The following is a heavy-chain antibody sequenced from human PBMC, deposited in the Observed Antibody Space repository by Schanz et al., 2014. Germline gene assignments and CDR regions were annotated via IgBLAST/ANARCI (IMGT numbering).Heavy chain of an antibody. CDR1: GFNVGNNY. J-gene: IGHJ3*02. CDR3: AKCIGWYGRCAFDI. CDR2: IYSRGGT. V-gene: IGHV3-66*01. Sequence: EVQLEVSGGGLVQPGGSLRLSCEASGFNVGNNYMSWVRQPPGKGLECISIIYSRGGTFHADSVKGRFTISRDKSKNTLYLQMNSLIAEDTAVYYCAKCIGWYGRCAFDIWGQGTMVTVSS. D-gene: IGHD6-19*01.